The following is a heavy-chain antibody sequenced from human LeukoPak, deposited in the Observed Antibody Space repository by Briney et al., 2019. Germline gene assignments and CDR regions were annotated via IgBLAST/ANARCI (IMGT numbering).Heavy chain of an antibody. CDR2: IYYSGST. CDR3: ARTARDFDWFIDY. D-gene: IGHD3-9*01. J-gene: IGHJ4*02. CDR1: GGSISIYY. V-gene: IGHV4-39*07. Sequence: SETLSLTCTVSGGSISIYYWSWIRQPPGKGLEWIGSIYYSGSTYYNPSLKSRVTISVDTSKNQFSLKLSSVTAADTAVYYCARTARDFDWFIDYWGQGTLVTVSS.